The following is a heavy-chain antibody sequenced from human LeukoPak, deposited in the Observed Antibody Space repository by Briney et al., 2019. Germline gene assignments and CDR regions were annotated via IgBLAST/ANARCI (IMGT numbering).Heavy chain of an antibody. CDR2: ISGDGGSP. V-gene: IGHV3-43*02. CDR3: ARDRRCTNSNCYGPFDY. CDR1: GFTFDDYA. D-gene: IGHD2-8*01. Sequence: GGSLRLSCAASGFTFDDYAMHWVRQTPGKRLEWVSLISGDGGSPEYTDSVKGRFTISRDNSNNSLYLQMNSLRTEDIALYFCARDRRCTNSNCYGPFDYWGHGALVTVSS. J-gene: IGHJ4*01.